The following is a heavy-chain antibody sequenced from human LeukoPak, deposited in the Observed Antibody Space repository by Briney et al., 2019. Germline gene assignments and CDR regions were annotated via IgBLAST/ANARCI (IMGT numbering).Heavy chain of an antibody. CDR1: GGSISSYY. J-gene: IGHJ4*02. CDR3: ARDTPPDY. V-gene: IGHV4-59*01. CDR2: IYYSGST. Sequence: KPSETLSLTCTVSGGSISSYYWSWIRQPPGKGLEWIGYIYYSGSTNYNPSLKRRVTISVDTSKNQSSLKLRYVTAADTAVYYCARDTPPDYWGQGTLVTVSS.